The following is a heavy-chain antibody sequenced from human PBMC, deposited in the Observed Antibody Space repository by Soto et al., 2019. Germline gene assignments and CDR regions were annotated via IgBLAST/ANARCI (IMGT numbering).Heavy chain of an antibody. Sequence: EVQLVESGGGMVQPGGSLRVSCAASGFTLSSYSMHWVRQAPGKGLEWVSYISGSGGTIYYADSVEGRFTISRDNAKNPLSVQMNRLRDEDTAVYFCARETGLRSSGWSYDFDFWGQGTRVTVSS. J-gene: IGHJ4*02. CDR3: ARETGLRSSGWSYDFDF. D-gene: IGHD6-19*01. V-gene: IGHV3-48*02. CDR2: ISGSGGTI. CDR1: GFTLSSYS.